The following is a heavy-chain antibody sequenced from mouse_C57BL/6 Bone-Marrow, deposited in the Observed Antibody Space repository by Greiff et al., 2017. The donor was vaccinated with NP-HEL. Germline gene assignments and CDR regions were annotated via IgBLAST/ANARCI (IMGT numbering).Heavy chain of an antibody. Sequence: QVQLKQSGAELVRPGTSVKMSCKASGYTFTNYWIGWAKQRPGHGLEWIGDIYPGGGYTNYNEKFKGKATLTADKSSSTAYMQFSSLTSEDSAIYYCAKGYGSSPWYFDVWGTGTTVTVSS. CDR2: IYPGGGYT. CDR3: AKGYGSSPWYFDV. D-gene: IGHD1-1*01. CDR1: GYTFTNYW. V-gene: IGHV1-63*01. J-gene: IGHJ1*03.